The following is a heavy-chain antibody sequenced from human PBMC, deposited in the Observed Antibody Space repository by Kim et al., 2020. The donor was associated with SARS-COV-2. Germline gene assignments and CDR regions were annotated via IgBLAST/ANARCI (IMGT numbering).Heavy chain of an antibody. J-gene: IGHJ4*02. D-gene: IGHD3-22*01. Sequence: GGSLRLSCAASGFTFDDYAMHWVRQAPGKGLEWVSGISWNSGSIGYADSVKGRFTISRDNAKNSLYLQMNSLRAEDTALYYCAKDITSPDYYDSSGYGLDYWGQGTLVTVSS. V-gene: IGHV3-9*01. CDR1: GFTFDDYA. CDR3: AKDITSPDYYDSSGYGLDY. CDR2: ISWNSGSI.